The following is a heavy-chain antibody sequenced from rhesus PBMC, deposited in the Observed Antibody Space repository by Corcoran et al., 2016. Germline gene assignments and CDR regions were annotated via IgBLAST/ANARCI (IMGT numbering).Heavy chain of an antibody. CDR2: IDGNITVT. Sequence: QLQLQESGPGLVKPSETLSLTCAVSGVSISGSYWTWIRQPPGRGLEWIGNIDGNITVTNYNPSLTTRVTISKDASKKQFAPKLRCVTAADTAVYYCARYNVRQPVAATGGLDSWGQGAVATVFS. CDR3: ARYNVRQPVAATGGLDS. J-gene: IGHJ6*01. CDR1: GVSISGSY. D-gene: IGHD4-29*01. V-gene: IGHV4-81*01.